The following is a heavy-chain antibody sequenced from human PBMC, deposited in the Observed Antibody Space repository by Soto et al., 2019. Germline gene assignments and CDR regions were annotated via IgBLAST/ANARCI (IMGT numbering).Heavy chain of an antibody. CDR2: VNAGNGNT. J-gene: IGHJ4*02. Sequence: QVQLVQSGAEVKKPGASVKVSCTASGYTFTSYAIHWVRQAPGQRLEWMGWVNAGNGNTKYSQKLQGRVTITRDTSASTAYMELSSLRSEDTAVYYCARDVGYNWNLTDYWGQGTLVTVSS. V-gene: IGHV1-3*01. CDR3: ARDVGYNWNLTDY. D-gene: IGHD1-20*01. CDR1: GYTFTSYA.